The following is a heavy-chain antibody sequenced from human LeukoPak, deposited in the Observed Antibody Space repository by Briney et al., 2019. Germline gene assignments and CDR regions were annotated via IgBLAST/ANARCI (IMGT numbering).Heavy chain of an antibody. CDR3: ARATNWEGLVDY. CDR2: IYYSGST. J-gene: IGHJ4*02. D-gene: IGHD7-27*01. CDR1: GGSFSGYY. V-gene: IGHV4-31*11. Sequence: SETLSLTCAVSGGSFSGYYWSWIRQPPGKGLEWIGYIYYSGSTYYNPSLKSRVTISVDTSKNQFSLKLSSVTAADTAVYYCARATNWEGLVDYWGQGTLVTVSS.